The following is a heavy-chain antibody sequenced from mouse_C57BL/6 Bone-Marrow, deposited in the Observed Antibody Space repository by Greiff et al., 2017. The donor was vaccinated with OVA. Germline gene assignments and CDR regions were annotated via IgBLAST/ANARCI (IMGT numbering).Heavy chain of an antibody. CDR1: RFTFSSYG. CDR2: ISSGGSYT. D-gene: IGHD1-1*01. J-gene: IGHJ3*01. CDR3: ARQNGIYYYGSGGTY. Sequence: EVKVVESGGDLVKPGGSLKLSCAASRFTFSSYGMSWVRQTPDKRLEWVATISSGGSYTYYPDSVKGRFTISRDNAKNTLYLQMSSLKSEDTAMYYCARQNGIYYYGSGGTYWGQGTLVTVSA. V-gene: IGHV5-6*01.